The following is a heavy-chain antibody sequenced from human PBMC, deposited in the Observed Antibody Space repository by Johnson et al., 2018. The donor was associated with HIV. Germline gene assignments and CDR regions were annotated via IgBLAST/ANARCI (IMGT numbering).Heavy chain of an antibody. Sequence: VQLVESGGGLAQPGGSLRLSCAASGFTFSSYWMNWVRQAPGKGLECVANIKQDGSEKYYVDSVKGRFTISRDNAKNSLYLQMNSLRAEDTAVYYCARDGYSGGFDIWGQGTMVTVSP. CDR3: ARDGYSGGFDI. J-gene: IGHJ3*02. CDR2: IKQDGSEK. D-gene: IGHD2-21*01. CDR1: GFTFSSYW. V-gene: IGHV3-7*05.